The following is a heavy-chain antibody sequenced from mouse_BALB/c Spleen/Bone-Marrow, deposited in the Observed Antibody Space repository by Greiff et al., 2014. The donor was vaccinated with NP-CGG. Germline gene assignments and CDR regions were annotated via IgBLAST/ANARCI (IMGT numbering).Heavy chain of an antibody. V-gene: IGHV1-9*01. CDR3: ARTGTDWYFDV. D-gene: IGHD4-1*01. Sequence: QVQLKESGAELMKPGASVKISCKATGYTFSSYWIEWVKQRPGHGLEWIGEILPGSGSTDYHEKFKGKATFTADTSYNTAYMQLSSLASEDSAVYYWARTGTDWYFDVWGAGTTVPVPS. CDR1: GYTFSSYW. CDR2: ILPGSGST. J-gene: IGHJ1*01.